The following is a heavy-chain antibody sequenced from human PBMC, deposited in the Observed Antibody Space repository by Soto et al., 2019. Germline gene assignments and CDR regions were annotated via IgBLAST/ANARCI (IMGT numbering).Heavy chain of an antibody. D-gene: IGHD6-13*01. CDR1: GGTLSRSA. CDR3: GTGSSWTKVES. Sequence: SVKVSCKASGGTLSRSAISWVRQAPGQGLEWMGGIIPIFGPAIYAQKFRGRVSIIADESTRTAYMEMSSLRSDDTAVYYCGTGSSWTKVESWGQGTLVTVSS. CDR2: IIPIFGPA. J-gene: IGHJ4*02. V-gene: IGHV1-69*13.